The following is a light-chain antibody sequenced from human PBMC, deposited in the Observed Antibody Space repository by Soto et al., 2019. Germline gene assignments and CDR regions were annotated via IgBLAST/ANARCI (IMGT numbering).Light chain of an antibody. CDR3: QQYGSSPPT. V-gene: IGKV1-5*01. Sequence: DIQMTQSPSTLSGSVGDRFTITCRASQSISNWLAWYQQKPGTAPKLLIYHASTLESGVPSRFSGSGSGTDFTLTISRLEPEDFAAYYCQQYGSSPPTFGQGTKVDIK. CDR2: HAS. J-gene: IGKJ1*01. CDR1: QSISNW.